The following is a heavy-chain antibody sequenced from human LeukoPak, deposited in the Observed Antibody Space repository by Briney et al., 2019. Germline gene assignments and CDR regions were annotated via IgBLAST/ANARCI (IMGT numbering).Heavy chain of an antibody. J-gene: IGHJ5*02. Sequence: SETLSLTCAVYGGSFSGYYWSWIRQPPGKGLEWIGEINHSGSTNYNPSLKSRVTISVDTSKNQFSLKLSSVTAADTAVYYCARSPTTVNPPLNWFDPWGQGTLVTVSS. CDR1: GGSFSGYY. V-gene: IGHV4-34*01. D-gene: IGHD4-17*01. CDR2: INHSGST. CDR3: ARSPTTVNPPLNWFDP.